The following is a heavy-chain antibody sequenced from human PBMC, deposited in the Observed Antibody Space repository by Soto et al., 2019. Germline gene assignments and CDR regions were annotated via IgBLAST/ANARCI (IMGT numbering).Heavy chain of an antibody. Sequence: QVQLQQWGAGLLKPSETLSLTCAVYGGSFSGYYWSWIRQPPGKGLEWIGEINHSGSTNYNPSLKSRVTISVDTSKNPFSLKLSSVTAADTAVYYCARGGPEHDIAVAGRDEYRPVSYFDYWGQGTLVTVSS. V-gene: IGHV4-34*01. CDR1: GGSFSGYY. J-gene: IGHJ4*02. D-gene: IGHD6-19*01. CDR2: INHSGST. CDR3: ARGGPEHDIAVAGRDEYRPVSYFDY.